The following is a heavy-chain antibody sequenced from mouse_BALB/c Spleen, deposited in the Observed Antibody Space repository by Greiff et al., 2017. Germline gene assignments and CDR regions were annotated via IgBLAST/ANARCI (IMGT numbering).Heavy chain of an antibody. V-gene: IGHV1-87*01. CDR1: GYTFTSYW. CDR3: ARTYYYGSSYYFDY. J-gene: IGHJ2*01. CDR2: IYPGDGDT. Sequence: QVQLQQSGAELARPGASVKLSCKASGYTFTSYWMQWVKQRPGQGLEWIGAIYPGDGDTRYTQKFKGKATLTADKSSSTAYMQLSSLASEDSAVYYCARTYYYGSSYYFDYWGQGTTLTVSS. D-gene: IGHD1-1*01.